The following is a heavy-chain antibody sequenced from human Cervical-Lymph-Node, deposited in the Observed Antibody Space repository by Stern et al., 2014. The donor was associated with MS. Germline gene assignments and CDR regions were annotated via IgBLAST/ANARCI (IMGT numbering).Heavy chain of an antibody. D-gene: IGHD1-26*01. Sequence: QMQLVQSGAEVKKPGASVKVSCKTSGYTLTSYGIRWVRQAPGQGLEWMGWISAYNGNTNYAQKLQGRVTMTKDTSTHTASMELRSLGSDDTAVYYCARERPIYGGNYYTRAFDYWGQGTLVTVSS. CDR2: ISAYNGNT. CDR1: GYTLTSYG. CDR3: ARERPIYGGNYYTRAFDY. V-gene: IGHV1-18*01. J-gene: IGHJ4*02.